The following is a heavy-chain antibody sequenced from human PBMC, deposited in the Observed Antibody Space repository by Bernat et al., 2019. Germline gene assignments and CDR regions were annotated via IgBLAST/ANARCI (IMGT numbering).Heavy chain of an antibody. D-gene: IGHD5-12*01. CDR2: IYYSGST. J-gene: IGHJ4*02. CDR1: GGSISSYY. V-gene: IGHV4-59*08. Sequence: QVQLQESGPGLVKPSETLSLTCTVSGGSISSYYWSWIRQPPGKGLEWIGYIYYSGSTNYNPSLKSRVTISVDTTKNQFSLKLSSVTAADTAVYYCAGLGGSGVGYWGQGTLVTVSS. CDR3: AGLGGSGVGY.